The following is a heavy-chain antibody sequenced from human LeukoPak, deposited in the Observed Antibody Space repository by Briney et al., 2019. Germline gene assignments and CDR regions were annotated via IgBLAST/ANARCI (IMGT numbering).Heavy chain of an antibody. V-gene: IGHV4-34*01. CDR3: ARGRRAVAGKPFDY. J-gene: IGHJ4*02. CDR1: GGSISSYY. D-gene: IGHD6-19*01. Sequence: SETLSLTCTVSGGSISSYYWSWIRQPPGKGLEWIGEINHSGSTNYNPSLKSRVTISVDTSKNQFSLKLSSVTAADTAVYYCARGRRAVAGKPFDYWGQGTLVTVSS. CDR2: INHSGST.